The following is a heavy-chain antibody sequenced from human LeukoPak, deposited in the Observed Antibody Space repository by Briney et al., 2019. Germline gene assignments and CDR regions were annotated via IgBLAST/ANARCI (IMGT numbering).Heavy chain of an antibody. J-gene: IGHJ6*02. V-gene: IGHV4-31*03. CDR3: ATLYYYNSSGYYFVGDV. CDR2: IYYSGSS. Sequence: NPSETLSLTCTVSGGSIRNGGYYWSWIRQHPGKGLEWIGYIYYSGSSYYNPSHKSRVTISVDTSKNQFSLKLNSVTAADTAVYFCATLYYYNSSGYYFVGDVWGQGTTVTVSS. D-gene: IGHD3-22*01. CDR1: GGSIRNGGYY.